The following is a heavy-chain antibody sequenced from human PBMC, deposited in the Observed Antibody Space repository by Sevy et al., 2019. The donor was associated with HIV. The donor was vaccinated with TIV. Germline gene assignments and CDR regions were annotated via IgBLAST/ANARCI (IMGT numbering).Heavy chain of an antibody. J-gene: IGHJ5*02. CDR2: MNPNTGNT. V-gene: IGHV1-8*02. CDR1: GYTFTSYD. CDR3: TRVRALNYYDTSVSMEYNWFDP. Sequence: ASVKVSCKASGYTFTSYDINWVRQATGQGLESMGWMNPNTGNTGYAQKFQGRVTMTRDTSTSTAYMELRSLRSDDTAIYYCTRVRALNYYDTSVSMEYNWFDPWGQGTLVTVSS. D-gene: IGHD3-22*01.